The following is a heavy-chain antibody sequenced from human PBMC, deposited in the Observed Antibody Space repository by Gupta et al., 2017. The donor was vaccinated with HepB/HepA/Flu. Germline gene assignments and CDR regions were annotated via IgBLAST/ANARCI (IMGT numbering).Heavy chain of an antibody. CDR1: GFTFSSYA. CDR3: AKGGAARFYYYGMDV. V-gene: IGHV3-23*01. D-gene: IGHD6-6*01. Sequence: EVQLLESGGGLVQPGGSLRLSCAASGFTFSSYAMSWVRQAPGRGLEWVSAISGSGSTTFYADSVKGRFTISRDNSKNTLYLQMNSLRAEDTAVYYCAKGGAARFYYYGMDVWGQGTTVTVSS. CDR2: ISGSGSTT. J-gene: IGHJ6*02.